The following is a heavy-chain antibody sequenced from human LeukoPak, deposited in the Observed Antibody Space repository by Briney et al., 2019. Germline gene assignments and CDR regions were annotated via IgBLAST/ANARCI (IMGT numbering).Heavy chain of an antibody. D-gene: IGHD4-17*01. CDR2: INHSGST. V-gene: IGHV4-34*01. CDR3: ARSNGDYTD. Sequence: PSETLSLTCAVYGGSFSGYYWSWIRQPPGKGLEWIGEINHSGSTNYNPSLESRVTISVDTSKNQFSLKLSSVTAADTAVYYCARSNGDYTDWGQGTLVTVSS. CDR1: GGSFSGYY. J-gene: IGHJ4*02.